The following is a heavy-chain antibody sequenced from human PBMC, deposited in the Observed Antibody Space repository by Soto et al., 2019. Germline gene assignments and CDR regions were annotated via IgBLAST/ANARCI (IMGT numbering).Heavy chain of an antibody. D-gene: IGHD3-10*01. Sequence: QVQLVQSGAEVKKPGSSVKVSCKASGGTFSSYAISWVRQAPGQGLEWMGGIIPIFGTANYAQKFQGRVTITAAESTSTAYMELGSLRAEDTAVYYCAGWFGELSGEYYFQHWGQGTLVTVSS. CDR1: GGTFSSYA. J-gene: IGHJ1*01. CDR2: IIPIFGTA. V-gene: IGHV1-69*01. CDR3: AGWFGELSGEYYFQH.